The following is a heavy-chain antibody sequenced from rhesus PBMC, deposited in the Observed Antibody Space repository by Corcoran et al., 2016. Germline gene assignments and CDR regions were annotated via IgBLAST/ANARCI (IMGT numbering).Heavy chain of an antibody. CDR3: AKGDEDDYGYYYSSPDY. Sequence: EVQLVETGGGLVQPGGSLKLSCAASGFTFSSYGMSWVRQAPGKGLEWVSAINSGGGSTYSTDSVKGRFAISRDNSKNTLSLQMNSLRAEDTAVYYCAKGDEDDYGYYYSSPDYWGQGVLVTVSS. V-gene: IGHV3S5*01. D-gene: IGHD3-9*01. CDR1: GFTFSSYG. J-gene: IGHJ4*01. CDR2: INSGGGST.